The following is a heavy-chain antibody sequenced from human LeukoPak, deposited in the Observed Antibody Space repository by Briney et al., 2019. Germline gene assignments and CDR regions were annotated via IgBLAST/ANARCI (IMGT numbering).Heavy chain of an antibody. CDR1: GFTFSSYS. V-gene: IGHV3-21*04. CDR3: AKVRQWLVLYYFDY. Sequence: GGSLRLSCAASGFTFSSYSMNWVRQAPGKGLEWVSSISSSSSYIYYADSVKGRFTISRDNAKNSLYLQMNSLRAEDTAVYYCAKVRQWLVLYYFDYWGQGTLVTVSS. J-gene: IGHJ4*02. D-gene: IGHD6-19*01. CDR2: ISSSSSYI.